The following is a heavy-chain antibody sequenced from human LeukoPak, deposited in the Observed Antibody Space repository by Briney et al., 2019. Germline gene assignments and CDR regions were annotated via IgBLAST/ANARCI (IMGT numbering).Heavy chain of an antibody. Sequence: GASVKVSCKASEYTFIGYYLHWVRQAPGQGLEWMGWINPNSGGTNYAQKFQGRVTMTRDTSISTAYMELSRLRSDDTAVYYCARAQYGSGWNRFQHWGQGTLVTVYS. CDR2: INPNSGGT. D-gene: IGHD6-19*01. V-gene: IGHV1-2*02. CDR1: EYTFIGYY. J-gene: IGHJ1*01. CDR3: ARAQYGSGWNRFQH.